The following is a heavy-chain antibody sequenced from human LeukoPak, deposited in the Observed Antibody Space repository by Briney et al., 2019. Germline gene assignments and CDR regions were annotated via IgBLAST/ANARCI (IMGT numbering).Heavy chain of an antibody. Sequence: GGSLILPCAASGFTFSSHGMSWVRQAPGKGLEWVSAISGSGGSTYYADSVKGRFTISRDNSKNTLYLQMKNLRAEDTAVYYCARTPRTNSGYVPDYFDYWGQGTLATVSS. V-gene: IGHV3-23*01. CDR3: ARTPRTNSGYVPDYFDY. J-gene: IGHJ4*02. CDR1: GFTFSSHG. CDR2: ISGSGGST. D-gene: IGHD5-12*01.